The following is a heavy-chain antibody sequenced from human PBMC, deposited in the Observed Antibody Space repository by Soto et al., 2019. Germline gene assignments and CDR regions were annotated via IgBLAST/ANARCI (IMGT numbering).Heavy chain of an antibody. CDR1: GHSFTSYW. V-gene: IGHV5-51*01. Sequence: GESLKISCRGSGHSFTSYWLAWVRQMPGTGLEWMGIIYPGDSDTRYSPSFQGQVTISADKSISTAYLHWSSLKASDTAVYYCARLGEDGMDVWGQGTTVTVSS. CDR3: ARLGEDGMDV. J-gene: IGHJ6*02. CDR2: IYPGDSDT.